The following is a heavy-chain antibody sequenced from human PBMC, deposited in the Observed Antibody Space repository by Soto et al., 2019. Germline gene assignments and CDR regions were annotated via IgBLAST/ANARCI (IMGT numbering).Heavy chain of an antibody. V-gene: IGHV4-61*01. J-gene: IGHJ4*02. CDR1: GGPVSNKTYY. CDR2: VYYSGTT. D-gene: IGHD4-17*01. CDR3: ARTTAVPNTLRSRYFFDY. Sequence: PSETLSLTCSVSGGPVSNKTYYWSWIRQPPGKRLEWIGYVYYSGTTNYNPSLKSRVTISVDLSKNQFSLRLSSVTTADTALYYCARTTAVPNTLRSRYFFDYWGQGTLV.